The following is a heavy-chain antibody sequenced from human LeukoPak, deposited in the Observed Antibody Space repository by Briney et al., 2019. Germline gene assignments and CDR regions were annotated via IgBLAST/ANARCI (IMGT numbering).Heavy chain of an antibody. V-gene: IGHV3-21*01. Sequence: GGSLRLSCAASGFTFSTYGMNWVRQAPGKGLEWVSSISSSSSHIYYADSVKGRFTISRDNAKNSLYLQMNCLRAEDTAVYYCARAYCSSISCYYYFDYWGQGTLVTVSS. D-gene: IGHD2-2*01. J-gene: IGHJ4*02. CDR2: ISSSSSHI. CDR1: GFTFSTYG. CDR3: ARAYCSSISCYYYFDY.